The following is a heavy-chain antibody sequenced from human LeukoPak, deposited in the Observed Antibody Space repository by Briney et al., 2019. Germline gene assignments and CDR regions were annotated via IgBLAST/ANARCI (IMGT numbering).Heavy chain of an antibody. J-gene: IGHJ4*02. Sequence: PSETLSLTCTVSGGSISSSSYYWGWIRQPPGKGLEWIGSIYCSGSTYYNPSLKSRVTISVDTSKNQFSLKLSSVTAADTAVYYCARLPGGGYCSSTSCEIDYWGQGTLVTVSS. CDR3: ARLPGGGYCSSTSCEIDY. CDR2: IYCSGST. D-gene: IGHD2-2*01. V-gene: IGHV4-39*01. CDR1: GGSISSSSYY.